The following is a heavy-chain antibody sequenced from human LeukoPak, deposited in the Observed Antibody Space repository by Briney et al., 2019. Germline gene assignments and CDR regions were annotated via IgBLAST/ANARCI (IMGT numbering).Heavy chain of an antibody. J-gene: IGHJ4*02. Sequence: ASVKVSCKASGGTFSSYAISWVRQAPGQGLEWMGWIYSYNGNTNCAQKFQGRVTMTTDTSTSIAYMELRSLTSDDTAVYYCARLKNYGDYGYWGQGTLVTVSS. CDR2: IYSYNGNT. D-gene: IGHD4-17*01. V-gene: IGHV1-18*01. CDR3: ARLKNYGDYGY. CDR1: GGTFSSYA.